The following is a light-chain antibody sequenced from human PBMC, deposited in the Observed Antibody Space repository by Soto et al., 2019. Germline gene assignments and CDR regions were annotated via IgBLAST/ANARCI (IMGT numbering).Light chain of an antibody. CDR3: QQYGSSLLT. J-gene: IGKJ1*01. Sequence: IVLTQSPDNLSSSPGDRATLSCRASQSLGSPYLAWYQQRPGQAPRLLIHTTSTRATGIPDRFSGSGSGTDFTLTLSRLEPEDFAVYYCQQYGSSLLTFGQGTKVESK. V-gene: IGKV3-20*01. CDR2: TTS. CDR1: QSLGSPY.